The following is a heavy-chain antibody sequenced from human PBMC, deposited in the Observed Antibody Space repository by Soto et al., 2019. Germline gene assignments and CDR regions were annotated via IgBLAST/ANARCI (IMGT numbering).Heavy chain of an antibody. J-gene: IGHJ4*02. CDR2: INAGNGNT. CDR1: GYTFTSYA. V-gene: IGHV1-3*01. D-gene: IGHD2-15*01. CDR3: ARGGGYCSGGSCYRWYFDY. Sequence: GASVKVSCAASGYTFTSYAMHWVRQAPGQRLEWMGWINAGNGNTKYSQKFQGRVTITRDTSASTAYMELSSLRSEDTAVYYCARGGGYCSGGSCYRWYFDYWGQGTLVTVSS.